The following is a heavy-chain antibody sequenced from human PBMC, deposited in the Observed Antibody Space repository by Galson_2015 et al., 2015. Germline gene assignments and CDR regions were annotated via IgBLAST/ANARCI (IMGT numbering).Heavy chain of an antibody. Sequence: SLRLSCAASGFTFDDYAMHWVRQAPGKGLEWVSGISWNSGSIGYADSVKGRFTISRDNAKNSLYLQMNSLRAEDTALYYCAKDKRGRSFDYWGQGTLVTVSS. V-gene: IGHV3-9*01. CDR2: ISWNSGSI. CDR3: AKDKRGRSFDY. D-gene: IGHD2-15*01. J-gene: IGHJ4*02. CDR1: GFTFDDYA.